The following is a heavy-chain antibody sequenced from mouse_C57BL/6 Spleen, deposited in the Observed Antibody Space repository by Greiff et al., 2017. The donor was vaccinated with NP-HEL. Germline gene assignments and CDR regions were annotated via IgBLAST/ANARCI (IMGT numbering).Heavy chain of an antibody. CDR3: ARRDYYAMGY. CDR1: GYTFTSCW. CDR2: IYPGSGST. J-gene: IGHJ4*01. Sequence: QVQLQQPGAELVKPGASVKMSCKASGYTFTSCWITWVKQRPGQGLEWIGDIYPGSGSTNYNAKFKSKATLTVDTSSSPAYMQLSSVTSEDSSVYYCARRDYYAMGYWGQGTSVTVSS. V-gene: IGHV1-55*01.